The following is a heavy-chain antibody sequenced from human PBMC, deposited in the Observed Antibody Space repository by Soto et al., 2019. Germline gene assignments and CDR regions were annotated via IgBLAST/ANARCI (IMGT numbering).Heavy chain of an antibody. CDR1: GFTFSSYS. J-gene: IGHJ2*01. V-gene: IGHV3-48*02. D-gene: IGHD6-19*01. CDR3: ARLGGGYGVWNWYFDV. Sequence: EVQLVESGGGLVQPGGSLRLSCAASGFTFSSYSMNWVRQAPGKGLEWVSYISSGSNTIYYADSVKGRFTISRDNAKNSLYLQMNSLRDEDTAVYYCARLGGGYGVWNWYFDVWGRGTLVTVSS. CDR2: ISSGSNTI.